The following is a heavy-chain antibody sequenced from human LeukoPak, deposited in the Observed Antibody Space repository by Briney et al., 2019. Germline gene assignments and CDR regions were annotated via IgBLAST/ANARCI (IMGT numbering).Heavy chain of an antibody. D-gene: IGHD6-6*01. V-gene: IGHV4-34*01. CDR3: ARPLTRSSRHFGRRGWAFDI. J-gene: IGHJ3*02. CDR2: INHSGST. CDR1: GGSFSGYY. Sequence: KPSETLSLTCAVYGGSFSGYYWSWIRQPPGKGLEWIGEINHSGSTNYNPSLKSRVTISVDTSKNQFSLKLSSVTAADTAVYYCARPLTRSSRHFGRRGWAFDIWGQGTMVTVSS.